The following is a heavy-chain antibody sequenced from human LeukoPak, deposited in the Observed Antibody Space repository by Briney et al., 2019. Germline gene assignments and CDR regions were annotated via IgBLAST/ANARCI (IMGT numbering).Heavy chain of an antibody. D-gene: IGHD3-3*01. J-gene: IGHJ4*02. Sequence: GASVKVSCKASGYTVTGYYMHWVRQAPGQGLEWMGWINPNSGGTNYAQKFQGRVTMTRDTSISTAYMELSRLRSDDTAVYYCARGSDDFWSGYSPSYWGQGTLVTVSS. CDR2: INPNSGGT. V-gene: IGHV1-2*02. CDR3: ARGSDDFWSGYSPSY. CDR1: GYTVTGYY.